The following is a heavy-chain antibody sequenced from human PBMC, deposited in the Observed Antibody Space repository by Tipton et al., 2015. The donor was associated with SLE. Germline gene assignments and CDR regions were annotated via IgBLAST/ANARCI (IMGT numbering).Heavy chain of an antibody. Sequence: QVQLVQSGPEVKKPGSSVKVSCKASGGTFSSYAISWVRQAPGQGLEWMGWISAYNGNTNYAQKLQGRVTMTTDTSTSTAYMELRSLRSDDTAVYYCARAAEPYIVATIVYFDYWGQGTLVTVSS. V-gene: IGHV1-18*01. J-gene: IGHJ4*02. D-gene: IGHD5-12*01. CDR1: GGTFSSYA. CDR2: ISAYNGNT. CDR3: ARAAEPYIVATIVYFDY.